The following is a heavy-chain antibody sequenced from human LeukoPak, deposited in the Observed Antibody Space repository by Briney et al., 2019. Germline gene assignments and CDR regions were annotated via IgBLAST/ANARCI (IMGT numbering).Heavy chain of an antibody. V-gene: IGHV1-69*08. CDR1: GGTFSSYT. Sequence: ASVKVSCKASGGTFSSYTISWVRQAPGQGLEWMGRIIPILGTANYAQKFQGRVTITADESTSTAYMELSSLRSEDTAVYYCATVGPPIVVVPAAIPVDYWGQGTLVTVSS. J-gene: IGHJ4*02. CDR2: IIPILGTA. D-gene: IGHD2-2*01. CDR3: ATVGPPIVVVPAAIPVDY.